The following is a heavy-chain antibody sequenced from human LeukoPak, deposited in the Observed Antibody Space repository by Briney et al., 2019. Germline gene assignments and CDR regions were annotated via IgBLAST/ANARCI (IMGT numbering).Heavy chain of an antibody. V-gene: IGHV3-23*01. D-gene: IGHD4-17*01. J-gene: IGHJ3*02. CDR1: GFTFFTYA. Sequence: PGGSLRLSCAASGFTFFTYAMTWVRQAPGKGLEWVSTISGSGGSTYYADSVKGRFTISRDNSKNTLYLQMNSLRAEDTAVYYCARGGNDYGDYWGRSAFDIWGQGTMVTVSS. CDR3: ARGGNDYGDYWGRSAFDI. CDR2: ISGSGGST.